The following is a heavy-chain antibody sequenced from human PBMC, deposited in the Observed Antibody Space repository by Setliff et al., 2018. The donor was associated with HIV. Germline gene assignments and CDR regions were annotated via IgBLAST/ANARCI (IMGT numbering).Heavy chain of an antibody. J-gene: IGHJ6*02. CDR3: ARDPSIAVAGAAV. V-gene: IGHV1-46*01. CDR2: VNTVGGGA. D-gene: IGHD6-19*01. Sequence: ASVKVSCKTSGYTFTNYYMHWMRQAPGQGLEWMGVVNTVGGGASYAQKVQGRVSMTTDTSTSTAYMELRSLRSEDTAVYYCARDPSIAVAGAAVWGQGTTVTVSS. CDR1: GYTFTNYY.